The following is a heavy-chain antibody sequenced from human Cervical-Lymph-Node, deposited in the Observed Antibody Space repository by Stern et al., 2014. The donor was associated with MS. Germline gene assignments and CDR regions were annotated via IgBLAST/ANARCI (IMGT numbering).Heavy chain of an antibody. V-gene: IGHV1-46*02. D-gene: IGHD4-17*01. CDR1: GYTFNRYY. CDR2: INPSGGST. Sequence: MQLVESGAEVKKPGASVKVSCEASGYTFNRYYMHWVRQAPGQGLEWMGLINPSGGSTNYAQKFQGRVTMTRDTSTNTVYMELNSLRSDDTATYYCARDAHGDSFDYWGQGTLVTVSS. J-gene: IGHJ4*02. CDR3: ARDAHGDSFDY.